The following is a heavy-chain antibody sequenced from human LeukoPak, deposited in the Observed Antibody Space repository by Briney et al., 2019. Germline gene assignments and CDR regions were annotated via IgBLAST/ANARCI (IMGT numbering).Heavy chain of an antibody. V-gene: IGHV3-7*01. CDR2: IKQDGSEK. J-gene: IGHJ4*02. Sequence: GGSLRLSCAASEFSVGSNYMTWVRQAPGKGLEWVANIKQDGSEKYYVDSVKGRFTISRDNAKNSLYLQMNSLRAEDTAVYYCARDLYRIVVVPHYFDYWGQGTLVTVSS. CDR3: ARDLYRIVVVPHYFDY. CDR1: EFSVGSNY. D-gene: IGHD3-22*01.